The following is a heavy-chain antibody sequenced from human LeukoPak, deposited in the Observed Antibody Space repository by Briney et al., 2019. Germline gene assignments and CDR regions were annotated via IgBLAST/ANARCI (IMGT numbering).Heavy chain of an antibody. CDR1: GGSISSSSYY. V-gene: IGHV4-39*07. Sequence: SETLSLTCTVSGGSISSSSYYWGWIRQPPGKGLEWIGSIYYSGSTYYNPSLKSRVTISVDTSKNQFSLKLSSVTAADTAVYYCARDRIDYYDSSGYPDDAFDIWGQGTMVTVSS. J-gene: IGHJ3*02. CDR3: ARDRIDYYDSSGYPDDAFDI. CDR2: IYYSGST. D-gene: IGHD3-22*01.